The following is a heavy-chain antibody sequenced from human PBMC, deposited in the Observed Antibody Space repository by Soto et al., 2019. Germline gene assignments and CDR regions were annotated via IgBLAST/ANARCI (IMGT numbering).Heavy chain of an antibody. CDR2: IYYSGST. CDR3: ARGQRITIFGVVIMGPYLDY. D-gene: IGHD3-3*01. Sequence: SETLSLTCTVSGGSISSYYWSWIRQPPGKGLEWIGYIYYSGSTNYNPSLKSRVTISVDTSKNQFSLKLSSVTAADTAVYYCARGQRITIFGVVIMGPYLDYWGQGTLVTVSS. V-gene: IGHV4-59*01. J-gene: IGHJ4*02. CDR1: GGSISSYY.